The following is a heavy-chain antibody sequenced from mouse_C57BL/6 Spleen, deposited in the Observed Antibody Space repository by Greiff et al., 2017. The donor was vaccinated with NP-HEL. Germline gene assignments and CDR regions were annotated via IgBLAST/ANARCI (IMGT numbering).Heavy chain of an antibody. J-gene: IGHJ2*01. CDR3: ARDRGWTGRDYFDY. CDR1: GYSITSGYY. CDR2: ISYDGSN. D-gene: IGHD1-1*02. Sequence: EVQLQESGPGLVKPSQSLSLTCSVTGYSITSGYYWNWIRQFPGNKLEWMGYISYDGSNNYNPSLKNRISITRDTSKNQFFLKLNSVTTEDTATYYCARDRGWTGRDYFDYWGQGTTLTVSS. V-gene: IGHV3-6*01.